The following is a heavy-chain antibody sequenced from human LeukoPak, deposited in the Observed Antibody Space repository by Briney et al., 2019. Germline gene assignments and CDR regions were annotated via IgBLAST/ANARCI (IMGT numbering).Heavy chain of an antibody. Sequence: SETLSLTCTVSGGSISSYYWSWIRRPPGKGLEWIGYIYYSGSTNYNPSLKSRVTISVDTSKNQFSLKLSSVTAADTAVYYCARSVLGDAFDIWGQGTMVTVSS. J-gene: IGHJ3*02. CDR2: IYYSGST. V-gene: IGHV4-59*01. CDR1: GGSISSYY. CDR3: ARSVLGDAFDI.